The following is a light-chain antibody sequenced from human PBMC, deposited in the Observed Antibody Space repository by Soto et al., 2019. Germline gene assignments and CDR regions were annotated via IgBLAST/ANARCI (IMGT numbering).Light chain of an antibody. Sequence: AIQMTQSPSSLSASVGDRVTITCRASQGIRYDLGWSQQKPVKAPKLLIYASSSLQSGVPSRFSGSGSGTDFALTISSLQPEDFATYYCLQDYSYPWTFGQGTKVEIK. CDR2: ASS. CDR1: QGIRYD. J-gene: IGKJ1*01. V-gene: IGKV1-6*01. CDR3: LQDYSYPWT.